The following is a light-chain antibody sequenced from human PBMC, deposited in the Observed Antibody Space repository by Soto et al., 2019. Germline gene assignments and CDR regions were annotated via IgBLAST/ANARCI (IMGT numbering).Light chain of an antibody. J-gene: IGKJ5*01. Sequence: DIQMTHSPSSLSESVGDRVTITGRASQTISSWLAWYQQKPGKAPKLLIYKASSLESGVQSRFSGSGSGTEFTLTIRSMKPDEFATYYCQQYNSYPISFGQGT. CDR3: QQYNSYPIS. CDR2: KAS. V-gene: IGKV1-5*03. CDR1: QTISSW.